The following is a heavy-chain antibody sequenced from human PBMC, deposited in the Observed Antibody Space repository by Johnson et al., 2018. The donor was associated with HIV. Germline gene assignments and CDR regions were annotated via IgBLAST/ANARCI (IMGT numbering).Heavy chain of an antibody. Sequence: VQLVESGGGLVQPGGSLRLSCAASGFTFSSYAMSWVRQAPGKGLEWVSVISGSGGTTYYAASVKGRFTISRDNSKNTLYLQMNSLRAEDTAVYYCAKLPGSGYYLDAFDIWGQGTMVTVSS. CDR3: AKLPGSGYYLDAFDI. CDR1: GFTFSSYA. D-gene: IGHD3-22*01. CDR2: ISGSGGTT. J-gene: IGHJ3*02. V-gene: IGHV3-23*04.